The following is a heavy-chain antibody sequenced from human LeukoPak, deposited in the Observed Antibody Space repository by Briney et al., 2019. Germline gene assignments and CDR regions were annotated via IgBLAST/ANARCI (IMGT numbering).Heavy chain of an antibody. J-gene: IGHJ4*02. CDR3: ARGRGVGYCSSTSCYPLFDY. D-gene: IGHD2-2*01. V-gene: IGHV4-59*01. Sequence: SETLSLTCTVSGGSISSYYWSWIRQPPGKGLEWIGYIFYSGSSNYNPSLKSRVTISVDTSKNQFSLKLISVTAADTAVYYCARGRGVGYCSSTSCYPLFDYWGQGTLVTVSS. CDR1: GGSISSYY. CDR2: IFYSGSS.